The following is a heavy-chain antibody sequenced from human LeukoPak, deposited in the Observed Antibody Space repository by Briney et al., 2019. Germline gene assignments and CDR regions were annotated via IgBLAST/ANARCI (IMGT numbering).Heavy chain of an antibody. Sequence: SETLSLTCTVSGGSISSGGYYWSWIRQHPGKGLEWIGYIYYSGSTYYNPSLKSRVTISVDTSKNQFSLKLSSVTAADTAVYYCARGRREVVPAAIAFDIWGQGTMVTVSS. D-gene: IGHD2-2*02. CDR1: GGSISSGGYY. J-gene: IGHJ3*02. V-gene: IGHV4-30-4*08. CDR2: IYYSGST. CDR3: ARGRREVVPAAIAFDI.